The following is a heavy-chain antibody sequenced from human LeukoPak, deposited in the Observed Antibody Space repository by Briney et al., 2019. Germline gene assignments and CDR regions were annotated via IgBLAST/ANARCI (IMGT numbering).Heavy chain of an antibody. CDR1: GFSVSSNY. CDR3: ARAVTTSYRRYNWFDP. CDR2: IYTGGIT. J-gene: IGHJ5*02. V-gene: IGHV3-53*01. Sequence: GGSLRLSCAASGFSVSSNYMNWVRQAPGKGLEWVSVIYTGGITYYADSVKGRFTISRDNSKNTVYLQMNSLRAEDTAVYYCARAVTTSYRRYNWFDPWGQGTLVTVSS. D-gene: IGHD4-17*01.